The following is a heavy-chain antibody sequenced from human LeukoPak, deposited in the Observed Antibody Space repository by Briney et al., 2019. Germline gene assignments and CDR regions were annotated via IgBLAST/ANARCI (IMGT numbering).Heavy chain of an antibody. J-gene: IGHJ4*02. CDR2: INHSGST. D-gene: IGHD3-22*01. CDR3: ARGSSGYMYYFDY. Sequence: SETLSLTCAVYGGSFSGYYWSWIRQPPGKGLEWIGEINHSGSTNYNPSLKSRVTISVDKSKNQFSLKLSSVTAADTAVYYCARGSSGYMYYFDYWGQGTLVTVSS. V-gene: IGHV4-34*01. CDR1: GGSFSGYY.